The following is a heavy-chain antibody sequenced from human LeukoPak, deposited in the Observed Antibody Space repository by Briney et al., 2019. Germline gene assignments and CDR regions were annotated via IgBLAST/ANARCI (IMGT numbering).Heavy chain of an antibody. Sequence: GGSQRLSCAASGFTFSSYAMSWVRQAPGKGLEWVSSISGSAGSTYYADSVKGRFTISRDNPKNTLYLQMNSLRAEDTAVYYCASNTKSSYSSGWYVDYWGQGTLVTVSS. V-gene: IGHV3-23*01. CDR3: ASNTKSSYSSGWYVDY. D-gene: IGHD6-19*01. CDR1: GFTFSSYA. CDR2: ISGSAGST. J-gene: IGHJ4*02.